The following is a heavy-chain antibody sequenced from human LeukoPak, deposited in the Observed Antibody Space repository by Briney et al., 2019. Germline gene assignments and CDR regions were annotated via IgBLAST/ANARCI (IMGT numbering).Heavy chain of an antibody. CDR1: GGTFSSYA. V-gene: IGHV1-69*05. D-gene: IGHD2-15*01. Sequence: GASVKVSCKASGGTFSSYAISWVRQAPGRGLEWMGRIIPIFGTANYAQKFQGRVTITTDESTSTAYMELSSLRSEDTAVYYCARDHQSLGYCSGGSCPGRYYYYYMDVWGKGTTVTVSS. CDR3: ARDHQSLGYCSGGSCPGRYYYYYMDV. CDR2: IIPIFGTA. J-gene: IGHJ6*03.